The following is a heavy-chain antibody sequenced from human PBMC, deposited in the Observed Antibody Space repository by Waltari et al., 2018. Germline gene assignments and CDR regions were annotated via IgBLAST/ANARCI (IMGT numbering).Heavy chain of an antibody. CDR1: GGSISSSSYY. J-gene: IGHJ5*02. V-gene: IGHV4-39*07. CDR2: IYYSGST. CDR3: ASSWIQLWPPSNNWFDP. D-gene: IGHD5-18*01. Sequence: QLQLQESGPGLVKPSETLSLTCTVSGGSISSSSYYWGWLRQPPGKGLEWIGSIYYSGSTYYNPSLKSRVTISVDTSKNQFSLKLSSVTAADTAVYYCASSWIQLWPPSNNWFDPWGQGTLVTVSS.